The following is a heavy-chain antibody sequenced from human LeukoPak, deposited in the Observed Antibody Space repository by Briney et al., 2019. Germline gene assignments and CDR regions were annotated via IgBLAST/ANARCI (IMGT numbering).Heavy chain of an antibody. D-gene: IGHD2-15*01. J-gene: IGHJ6*02. V-gene: IGHV3-48*03. CDR3: ARRLPFYGMDV. CDR1: GFTFTSFG. Sequence: TGGSLRLSCAASGFTFTSFGMSWVSQAPGKGLEWISCVTSTSAICYADSVKGRFTISRDSAKNSLYLQMDSLRAEDTAVYYCARRLPFYGMDVWGQGTAVTVSS. CDR2: VTSTSAI.